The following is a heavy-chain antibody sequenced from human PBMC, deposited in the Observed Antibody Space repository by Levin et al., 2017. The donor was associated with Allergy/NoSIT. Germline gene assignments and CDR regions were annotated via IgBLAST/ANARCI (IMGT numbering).Heavy chain of an antibody. CDR2: INYRGVT. D-gene: IGHD2-15*01. J-gene: IGHJ6*02. Sequence: SETLSLTCSVSGGSVSSGTYYWSWIRRPPGKGLEWIGYINYRGVTKYNPSLKSRVTISVDTSKNEFSLKVTSVTAADTAVYYCARNRIVVAGGNDYYYGMDVWGQGTTVTVSS. CDR3: ARNRIVVAGGNDYYYGMDV. CDR1: GGSVSSGTYY. V-gene: IGHV4-61*01.